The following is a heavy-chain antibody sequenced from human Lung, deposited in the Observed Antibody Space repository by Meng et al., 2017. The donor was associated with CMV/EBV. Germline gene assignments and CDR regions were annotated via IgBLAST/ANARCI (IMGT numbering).Heavy chain of an antibody. V-gene: IGHV2-5*02. D-gene: IGHD2-8*02. Sequence: ITGKNSGPSQGKPTQTPTLPRTDARFHLSPSGGIVGWIRQPPGKSLAWLALIYWDDDERYSPSLKSRLNITKATAKNQMVLKMTNMDPVHTATYYCARTVGRTPGDYWGQGTLVTVSS. CDR3: ARTVGRTPGDY. CDR2: IYWDDDE. CDR1: RFHLSPSGGI. J-gene: IGHJ4*02.